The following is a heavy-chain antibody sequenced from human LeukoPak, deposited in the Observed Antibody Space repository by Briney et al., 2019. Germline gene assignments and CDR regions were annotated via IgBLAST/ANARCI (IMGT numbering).Heavy chain of an antibody. Sequence: PSETLSLTCTVSGGSISSGDYYWSWIRQPPGKGLEWIGYIYYSGSTFYNPSLKSRITISVDTSKNQFSLRLNSVTAADTAVYYCARGSIPDYWGQGILVTVSS. V-gene: IGHV4-30-4*01. CDR3: ARGSIPDY. CDR2: IYYSGST. CDR1: GGSISSGDYY. D-gene: IGHD2-21*01. J-gene: IGHJ4*02.